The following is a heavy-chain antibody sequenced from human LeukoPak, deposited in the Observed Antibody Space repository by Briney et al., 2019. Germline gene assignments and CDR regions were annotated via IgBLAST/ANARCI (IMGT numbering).Heavy chain of an antibody. CDR2: IYSGGST. V-gene: IGHV3-66*01. J-gene: IGHJ4*02. Sequence: GGSLRLSCAASEFSVGSNYMTWVRQAPGKGLEWVSLIYSGGSTYYADSVKGRFTISRDNSKNTLYLQMNSLRAEDTAVYYCAKDSGSYGLDYWGQGTLVTVSS. CDR3: AKDSGSYGLDY. CDR1: EFSVGSNY. D-gene: IGHD3-10*01.